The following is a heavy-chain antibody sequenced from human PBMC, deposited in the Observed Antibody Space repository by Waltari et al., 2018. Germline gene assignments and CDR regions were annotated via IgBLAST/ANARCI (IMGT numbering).Heavy chain of an antibody. V-gene: IGHV3-23*01. CDR3: AKGAYSGYNLYWYFDF. CDR2: ISGGGGST. CDR1: GFTFSSYA. D-gene: IGHD5-12*01. Sequence: EVQLLESGGGLVQPGGSLRLSCAASGFTFSSYAMSWVRQAPGVGREGVSGISGGGGSTYYADSVKGRCTISRDSSKNTLYLQMHSLRAEDTAVYYCAKGAYSGYNLYWYFDFWGRGTLVTVSS. J-gene: IGHJ2*01.